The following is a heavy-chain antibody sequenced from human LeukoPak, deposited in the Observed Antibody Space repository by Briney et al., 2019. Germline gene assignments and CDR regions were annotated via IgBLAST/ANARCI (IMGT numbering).Heavy chain of an antibody. D-gene: IGHD5-24*01. V-gene: IGHV4-34*01. CDR2: INHSGST. J-gene: IGHJ4*02. Sequence: PSETLSLTCAVYGGSLIGYYWSWIRQPPGEGLEWIREINHSGSTNYSPSLKSRVTISVDTSKNQFSLTLSSVTAADTAVYYCSYLKGWRHVPQVDYWGQGTLVTVSS. CDR3: SYLKGWRHVPQVDY. CDR1: GGSLIGYY.